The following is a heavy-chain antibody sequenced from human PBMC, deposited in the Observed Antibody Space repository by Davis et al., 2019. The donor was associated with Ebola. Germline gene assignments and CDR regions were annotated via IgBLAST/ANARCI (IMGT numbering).Heavy chain of an antibody. V-gene: IGHV3-15*01. D-gene: IGHD2-2*01. CDR1: GFTFSNAW. CDR2: IKSKTDGGTT. CDR3: TSSIVVVPAAEDYYYYYGMDV. Sequence: PGGSLRLSCAASGFTFSNAWMSWVRQAPGKGLEWVGRIKSKTDGGTTDYAAPVKGRFTISRDDSKNTLYLQMNSLKTEDTAVYYCTSSIVVVPAAEDYYYYYGMDVWGQGTTVTVSS. J-gene: IGHJ6*02.